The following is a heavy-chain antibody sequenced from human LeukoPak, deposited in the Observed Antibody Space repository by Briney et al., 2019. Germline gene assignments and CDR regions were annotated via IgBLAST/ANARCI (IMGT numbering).Heavy chain of an antibody. J-gene: IGHJ4*02. D-gene: IGHD5-18*01. CDR2: ISDRGDKT. CDR3: ARGVTD. V-gene: IGHV3-23*01. Sequence: GGSLRLSCAASGFTFSSYAMTWVRQAPGKGLEWVSAISDRGDKTHYADSVKGRFTISRDNAKNTLYLQMNSLRAEDTAVYYCARGVTDWGQGTLVTVSS. CDR1: GFTFSSYA.